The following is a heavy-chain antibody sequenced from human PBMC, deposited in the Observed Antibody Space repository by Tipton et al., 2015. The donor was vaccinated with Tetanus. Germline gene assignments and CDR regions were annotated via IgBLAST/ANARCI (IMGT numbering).Heavy chain of an antibody. Sequence: QLVQSGPEVKKPGASVKVSCKASAYTLRNNFISWVRQAPGQGLEWIGWISTDNVDTRYARKFQDRVTMTTDTSTSTVYMELRSLRSDDTAMYYCAREVWATGLFFDYWGQGTLVTVSS. CDR2: ISTDNVDT. CDR3: AREVWATGLFFDY. CDR1: AYTLRNNF. J-gene: IGHJ4*02. V-gene: IGHV1-18*01. D-gene: IGHD3-9*01.